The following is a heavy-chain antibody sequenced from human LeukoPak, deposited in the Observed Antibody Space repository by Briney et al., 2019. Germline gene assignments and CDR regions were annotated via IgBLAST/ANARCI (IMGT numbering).Heavy chain of an antibody. CDR3: ARSSSYFTYFDL. Sequence: PGGSLRLSCTASGFTLRDYYMSWIRQAPGKGLEWISYMSSTGNTIYYAESVKGRFTVSRDSANNSMSLQMTSLRAGDSAAYYCARSSSYFTYFDLWGRDTLVTVSS. D-gene: IGHD2/OR15-2a*01. V-gene: IGHV3-11*04. J-gene: IGHJ2*01. CDR2: MSSTGNTI. CDR1: GFTLRDYY.